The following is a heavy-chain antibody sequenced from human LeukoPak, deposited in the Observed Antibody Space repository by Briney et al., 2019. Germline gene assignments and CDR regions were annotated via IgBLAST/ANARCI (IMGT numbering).Heavy chain of an antibody. CDR3: ARGRKWLAPRVPDY. Sequence: ASVKVSCRASGYIFTDYYIHWVRQAPGQGLEWMGLINPNNGDTTYAQKFQGRVSLTRATSITTAYMELSSLRSEDTAVYYCARGRKWLAPRVPDYWGQGTLVTVSS. D-gene: IGHD6-19*01. CDR1: GYIFTDYY. J-gene: IGHJ4*02. V-gene: IGHV1-2*02. CDR2: INPNNGDT.